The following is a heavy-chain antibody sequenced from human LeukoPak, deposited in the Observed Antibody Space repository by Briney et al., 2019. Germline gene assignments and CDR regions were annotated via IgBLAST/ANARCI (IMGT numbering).Heavy chain of an antibody. V-gene: IGHV3-7*03. Sequence: PGGSLRLSCAASGFTLSSYWMSWVRQAPGKGLEWVANIKQDGSEKYYVDSVKGRFTISRDNAKNPLYLQMNSLRAEDTAVYYCAKDGGVALDYYYYYYMDVWGKGTTVTVSS. D-gene: IGHD3-16*01. J-gene: IGHJ6*03. CDR1: GFTLSSYW. CDR2: IKQDGSEK. CDR3: AKDGGVALDYYYYYYMDV.